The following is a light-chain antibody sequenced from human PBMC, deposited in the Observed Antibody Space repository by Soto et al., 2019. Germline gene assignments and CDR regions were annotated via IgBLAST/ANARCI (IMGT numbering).Light chain of an antibody. J-gene: IGKJ4*01. CDR3: QQYGSSPS. V-gene: IGKV3D-20*01. CDR1: QSVSSYY. CDR2: DTS. Sequence: EIVLTQSPATLSLSPGERVTLSCGASQSVSSYYLAWYQQKPGLAPRLLIYDTSSRATGIPDRFSGSGSGTDFTLTISRLEPEDFAVYFCQQYGSSPSFGGGTKVDIK.